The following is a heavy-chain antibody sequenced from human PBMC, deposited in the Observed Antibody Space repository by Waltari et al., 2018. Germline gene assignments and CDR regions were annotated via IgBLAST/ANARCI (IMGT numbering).Heavy chain of an antibody. J-gene: IGHJ4*02. Sequence: DVQLVESGGGLVQPGGSLRLSCAASGFAFNSYSMDWVRQAPGKGLEWVSYISGAGSTIYYTDSVKGRVTISRDNVKKTLYLQIDSLRAEDTAIYYCMRGFSTGRGFGDYWGQGIRVTVSS. CDR1: GFAFNSYS. V-gene: IGHV3-48*04. CDR2: ISGAGSTI. CDR3: MRGFSTGRGFGDY. D-gene: IGHD3-16*01.